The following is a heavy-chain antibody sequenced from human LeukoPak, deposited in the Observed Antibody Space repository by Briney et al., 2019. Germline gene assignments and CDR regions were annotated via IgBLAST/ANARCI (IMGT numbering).Heavy chain of an antibody. D-gene: IGHD3-22*01. CDR2: ISWDGGST. Sequence: QPGGSLRLSCAASGVTFDDYAMHWVRQAPGKGLEWVSLISWDGGSTYYADSVKGRFTISRDNSKNSLYLQMNSLRAEDTALYYCAKDLKPYSSGYYYDYWGQGTLVTVSS. CDR1: GVTFDDYA. V-gene: IGHV3-43D*03. CDR3: AKDLKPYSSGYYYDY. J-gene: IGHJ4*02.